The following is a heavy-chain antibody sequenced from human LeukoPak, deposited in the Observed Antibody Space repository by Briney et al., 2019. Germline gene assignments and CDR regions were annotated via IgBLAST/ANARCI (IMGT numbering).Heavy chain of an antibody. V-gene: IGHV3-30*02. D-gene: IGHD1-14*01. CDR2: IRYDGNIK. J-gene: IGHJ4*02. CDR3: VKDNPLDY. CDR1: GFTFSSYG. Sequence: GGSLRLSCAASGFTFSSYGMHWVRQSPGKGLEWVAFIRYDGNIKFYADSMKGRFTISRDNSKNTLYLHINSLRPEDTALYYCVKDNPLDYWGQGTLVTVSS.